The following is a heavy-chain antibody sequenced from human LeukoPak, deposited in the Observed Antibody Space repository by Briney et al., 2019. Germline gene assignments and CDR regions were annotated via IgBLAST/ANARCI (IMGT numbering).Heavy chain of an antibody. J-gene: IGHJ6*02. CDR1: GFTFSSYA. Sequence: GGSLRLSCAASGFTFSSYAMSWVRQAPGKGLEWVSAISGSGGSTYYADSVKGRFTISRDNSKNTLYLQMNSLRAEDTAVYYCASAQYCSSTSCYKPYYYGMDVWGQGTTVTVSS. D-gene: IGHD2-2*02. CDR2: ISGSGGST. CDR3: ASAQYCSSTSCYKPYYYGMDV. V-gene: IGHV3-23*01.